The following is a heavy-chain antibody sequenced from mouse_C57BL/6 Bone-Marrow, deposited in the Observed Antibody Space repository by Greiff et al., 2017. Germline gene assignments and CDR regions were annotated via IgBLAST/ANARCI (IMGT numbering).Heavy chain of an antibody. CDR2: ISNGGGST. CDR1: GFTFSDYY. V-gene: IGHV5-12*01. J-gene: IGHJ4*01. CDR3: ARKDY. Sequence: VQLKESGGGLVQPGGSLKLSCAASGFTFSDYYMYWVRQTPEKRLEWVAYISNGGGSTYYPDTVKGRFTISRDNAKNTLYLQMSRLKSEDTAMYYCARKDYWGQGTSVTVSS.